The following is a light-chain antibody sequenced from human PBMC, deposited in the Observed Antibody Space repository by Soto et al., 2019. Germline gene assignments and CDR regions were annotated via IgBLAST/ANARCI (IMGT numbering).Light chain of an antibody. J-gene: IGKJ2*01. V-gene: IGKV1-39*01. Sequence: DIQMTQSPSSLSASVGDRVTITCRASQSISSYLNWYQQKPGKAPKLLIYAASSLQSGVPSRFSGSGSGTDFTLTIRSLQPEDFATYYCQQSYSTPNTFGQGPKLEIK. CDR1: QSISSY. CDR3: QQSYSTPNT. CDR2: AAS.